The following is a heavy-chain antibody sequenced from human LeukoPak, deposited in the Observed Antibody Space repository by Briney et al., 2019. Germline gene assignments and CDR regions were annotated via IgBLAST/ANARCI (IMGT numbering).Heavy chain of an antibody. CDR2: IVVGSGNT. J-gene: IGHJ6*03. CDR3: AASYYYDSSGRGGYCYYYMDV. Sequence: GTSVKVSCKASGFTFTSSAMQWVRQARGQRLEWIGWIVVGSGNTNYAQKFQERVTITRDMSTSTAYMELSSLRSEDTAVYYCAASYYYDSSGRGGYCYYYMDVWGKGTTVTVSS. CDR1: GFTFTSSA. D-gene: IGHD3-22*01. V-gene: IGHV1-58*02.